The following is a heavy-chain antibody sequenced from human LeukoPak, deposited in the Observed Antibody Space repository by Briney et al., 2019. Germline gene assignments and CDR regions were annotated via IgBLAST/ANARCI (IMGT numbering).Heavy chain of an antibody. Sequence: SETLSLTCTVSRGSISTYYWGWIRQTPGTTLEWIGNIHYTGSTRYNPSLESRVTMSLDTPKNEFSLSLTSMTAADTAVYYCARGRPDPQNSDYWDYWGQGILVTVSS. D-gene: IGHD3-22*01. J-gene: IGHJ4*02. CDR3: ARGRPDPQNSDYWDY. CDR2: IHYTGST. CDR1: RGSISTYY. V-gene: IGHV4-59*13.